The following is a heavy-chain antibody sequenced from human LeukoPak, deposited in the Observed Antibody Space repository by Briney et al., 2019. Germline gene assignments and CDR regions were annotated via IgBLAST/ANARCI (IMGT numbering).Heavy chain of an antibody. CDR1: GFTFSDYY. V-gene: IGHV4-38-2*01. J-gene: IGHJ4*02. Sequence: PGGSLRLSCAASGFTFSDYYMSWIRQAPGKGLEWIGSIYYSGSTYYNPSLKSRVTISVDTSKNQFSLKLSSVTAADTAVYYCARVTGYVMEDYFDYWGQGTLVTVSS. CDR3: ARVTGYVMEDYFDY. CDR2: IYYSGST. D-gene: IGHD6-13*01.